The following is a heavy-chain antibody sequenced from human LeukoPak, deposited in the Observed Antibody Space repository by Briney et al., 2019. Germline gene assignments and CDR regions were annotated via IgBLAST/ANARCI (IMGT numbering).Heavy chain of an antibody. Sequence: PGGSLRLSCVTTDFTFKNSWMTWVRQAPGKGLEWVANIKEDGREINYLGSVKGRFTISRDNSKNTLYLQMNSLRAEDTAVYYCAKDYDSGTAPSFGANDYWGQGTLVTVSS. CDR1: DFTFKNSW. J-gene: IGHJ4*02. D-gene: IGHD3-10*01. CDR2: IKEDGREI. V-gene: IGHV3-7*03. CDR3: AKDYDSGTAPSFGANDY.